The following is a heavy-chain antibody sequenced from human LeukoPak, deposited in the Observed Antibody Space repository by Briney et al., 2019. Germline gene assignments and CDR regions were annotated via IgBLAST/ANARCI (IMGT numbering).Heavy chain of an antibody. CDR1: GGSISGYY. CDR2: MYSSGLT. CDR3: ARDHDIWRSDY. V-gene: IGHV4-4*07. Sequence: PSETLSLSCTISGGSISGYYWSWMRQPAGKGLDWIGRMYSSGLTDYNPSLKRRATMSLDTSKNQFSLKLSSVTAAGTAVYYCARDHDIWRSDYWGQGTLVTVSS. J-gene: IGHJ4*02.